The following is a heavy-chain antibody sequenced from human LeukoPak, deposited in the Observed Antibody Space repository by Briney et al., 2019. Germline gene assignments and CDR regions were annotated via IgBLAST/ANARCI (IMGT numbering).Heavy chain of an antibody. Sequence: EASVKVSCKASGGTFSSYAISWVRQAPGQGLEWMGGIIPIFGTANYAQKFQGRVTITADESTSTAYMELSSLTSEDMAVFYCARGGPNSGGWTLDYWGQGTLVSVSS. CDR1: GGTFSSYA. CDR2: IIPIFGTA. V-gene: IGHV1-69*13. J-gene: IGHJ4*02. CDR3: ARGGPNSGGWTLDY. D-gene: IGHD6-19*01.